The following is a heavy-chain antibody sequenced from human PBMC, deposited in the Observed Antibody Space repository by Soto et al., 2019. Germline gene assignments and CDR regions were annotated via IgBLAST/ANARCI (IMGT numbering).Heavy chain of an antibody. CDR1: ANTFTNYW. CDR2: IWPGDSDT. CDR3: ARSYGDYVAFDQ. Sequence: EVQLVQSGAEVKKPGESLRISCKGSANTFTNYWIAWARQMPGKGLEWMGAIWPGDSDTRYSPSFQGQVSISVDKSISTAYLQWNNLEASDSAMYYCARSYGDYVAFDQWGQGTLVTVSS. J-gene: IGHJ4*02. V-gene: IGHV5-51*03. D-gene: IGHD4-17*01.